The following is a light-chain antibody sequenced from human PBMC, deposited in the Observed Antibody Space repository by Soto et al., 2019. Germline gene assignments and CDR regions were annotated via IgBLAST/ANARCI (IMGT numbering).Light chain of an antibody. J-gene: IGLJ1*01. CDR3: QSYDSSLSGSYV. CDR2: GNS. CDR1: SSNIGAGYD. V-gene: IGLV1-40*01. Sequence: QLVLTQPPSVSGAPGQRVTISCTGSSSNIGAGYDVHWYQQLPGTAPKLLIYGNSNRPSGVPDRFSGSKSGTSASRAITGLQAEDEADYYCQSYDSSLSGSYVFGTGTKLTVL.